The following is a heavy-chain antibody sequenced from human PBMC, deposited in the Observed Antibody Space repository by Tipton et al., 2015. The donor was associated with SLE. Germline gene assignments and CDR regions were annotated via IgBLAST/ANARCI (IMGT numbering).Heavy chain of an antibody. V-gene: IGHV4-38-2*01. J-gene: IGHJ4*02. CDR1: GYSLRSGYF. CDR3: ARMVQGDYFDY. Sequence: TLSLTCAVSGYSLRSGYFWGWVRQPPGKGLEWIGSIYHSGGTYYNPSLKSRVTISVDTSKNQFSLKMSSVTAADTAVYYCARMVQGDYFDYWGQGTLVTVSS. CDR2: IYHSGGT. D-gene: IGHD3-10*01.